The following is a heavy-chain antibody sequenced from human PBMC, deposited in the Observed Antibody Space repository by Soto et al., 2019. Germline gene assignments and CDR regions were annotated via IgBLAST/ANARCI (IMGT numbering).Heavy chain of an antibody. Sequence: QVQLVQSGAEVKKPGASVKVSCKASGYTFTSYAMHWVRQAPGQRLEWMGWINAGNGNTKYSQKFQGRVTITRDTSASTAHMELSSLSSEATAVYSCARGKGVVVPAPMRSANWFAPWGQGTLVTVSS. CDR2: INAGNGNT. CDR3: ARGKGVVVPAPMRSANWFAP. J-gene: IGHJ5*02. V-gene: IGHV1-3*01. CDR1: GYTFTSYA. D-gene: IGHD2-2*01.